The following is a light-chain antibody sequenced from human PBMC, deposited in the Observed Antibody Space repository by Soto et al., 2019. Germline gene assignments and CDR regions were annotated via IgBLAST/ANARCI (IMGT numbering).Light chain of an antibody. CDR3: QQYGSSGT. J-gene: IGKJ1*01. Sequence: DIVMTQSPDSLAVSLGERATINCKSSQSILYSSNNKNYLVWYQQKPGQPPKVLIYWASTRESGVPDRFSGSGSGTDFTLTISRLEPEDFAVYYCQQYGSSGTFGQGTKVDIK. V-gene: IGKV4-1*01. CDR1: QSILYSSNNKNY. CDR2: WAS.